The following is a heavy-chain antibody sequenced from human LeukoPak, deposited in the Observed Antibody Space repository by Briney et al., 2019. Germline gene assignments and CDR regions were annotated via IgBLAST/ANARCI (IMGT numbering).Heavy chain of an antibody. Sequence: SETLSLTCTVSGGSISSYYWSWIRQPPGKGLEWIAYIYYSGNTNYNPSLKSRVTISVDTSKKQLSLKLSSVTAADTAVYYCASWANSGSYFFDYWGQGTLVTVSS. CDR2: IYYSGNT. J-gene: IGHJ4*02. CDR1: GGSISSYY. D-gene: IGHD1-26*01. V-gene: IGHV4-59*08. CDR3: ASWANSGSYFFDY.